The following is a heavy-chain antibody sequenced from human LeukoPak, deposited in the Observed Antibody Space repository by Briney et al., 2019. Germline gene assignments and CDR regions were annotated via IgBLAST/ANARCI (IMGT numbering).Heavy chain of an antibody. V-gene: IGHV4-39*01. CDR1: GGSISSSSYY. D-gene: IGHD2-15*01. CDR3: ASSYCSGGSCYEYPNWFDP. J-gene: IGHJ5*02. Sequence: SETLSLTCTVSGGSISSSSYYWGWIRQPPGKGLEWIGSIYYSGSTYYNPSLKSRVTISVDTSKNQFSLKLSSVTAADTAVYYCASSYCSGGSCYEYPNWFDPWGQGTLVTVSS. CDR2: IYYSGST.